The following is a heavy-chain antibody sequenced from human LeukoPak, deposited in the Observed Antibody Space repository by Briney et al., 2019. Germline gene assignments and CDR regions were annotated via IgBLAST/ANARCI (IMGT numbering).Heavy chain of an antibody. CDR1: GFTFSNYW. V-gene: IGHV3-74*01. CDR3: ASYRRIYGSGWNYFDY. Sequence: PGGSLRLSCAASGFTFSNYWMHWVRQAPGKGLVWVSRINSDGINTSYADSVKGRFTISRDNAKNTLYLQMNSLRAEDTAVYYCASYRRIYGSGWNYFDYWGQGTLVTVSS. D-gene: IGHD6-19*01. CDR2: INSDGINT. J-gene: IGHJ4*02.